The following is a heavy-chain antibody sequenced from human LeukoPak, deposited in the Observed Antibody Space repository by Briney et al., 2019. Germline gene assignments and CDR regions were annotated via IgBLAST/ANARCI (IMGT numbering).Heavy chain of an antibody. CDR1: GGTFSSYA. V-gene: IGHV1-69*05. J-gene: IGHJ4*02. CDR3: ARGQHSSGWYEMNY. Sequence: ASVKVSCKASGGTFSSYAISWVRQAPGQGLEWMGRIIPIFGTANYAQKFQGRVTITTDESTSTAYMELSSLRSEDTAVYYCARGQHSSGWYEMNYWGQGTLVTVSS. CDR2: IIPIFGTA. D-gene: IGHD6-19*01.